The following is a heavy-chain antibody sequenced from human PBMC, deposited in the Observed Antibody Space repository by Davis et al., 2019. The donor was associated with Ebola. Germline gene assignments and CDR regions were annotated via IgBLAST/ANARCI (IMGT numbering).Heavy chain of an antibody. V-gene: IGHV3-23*01. CDR3: TSPTPDY. CDR2: ISGSGGST. CDR1: GFTFSSYA. D-gene: IGHD1-26*01. Sequence: GESLKISCAASGFTFSSYAMSWVRQPPGNGLESVSAISGSGGSTYYADSVKGRFTISRDNSKNTLYLQMNSLKTEDTAVYYYTSPTPDYWGQGTLVTVSS. J-gene: IGHJ4*02.